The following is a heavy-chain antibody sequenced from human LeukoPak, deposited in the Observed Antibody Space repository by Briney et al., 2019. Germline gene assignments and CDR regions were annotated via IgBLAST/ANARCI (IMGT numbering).Heavy chain of an antibody. CDR1: GGSISSYY. CDR2: IYYSEST. Sequence: SETLSLTCTVSGGSISSYYWSWIRQPPGKGLEWIGYIYYSESTNYNPSLKSRVTISVDTSKNQFSLKLSSVTAADTAVYYCAGYRYCSSTSCSHYYYYGMDVWGQGTTVTVSS. V-gene: IGHV4-59*01. CDR3: AGYRYCSSTSCSHYYYYGMDV. J-gene: IGHJ6*02. D-gene: IGHD2-2*01.